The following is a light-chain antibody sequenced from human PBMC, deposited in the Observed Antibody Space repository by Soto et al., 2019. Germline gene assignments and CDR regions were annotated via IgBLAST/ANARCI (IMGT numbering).Light chain of an antibody. J-gene: IGKJ5*01. Sequence: DIVMTQSPLSLPVTPGEPASISCRASQSRLHSSGNNHLEWYVQTPGQPPQVLLYWSSNRASGVTNRFSGSGSGTDFTLEISRVEADDVGVSCRTQGRPAPPPFGQETRLDI. V-gene: IGKV2-28*01. CDR2: WSS. CDR1: QSRLHSSGNNH. CDR3: TQGRPAPPP.